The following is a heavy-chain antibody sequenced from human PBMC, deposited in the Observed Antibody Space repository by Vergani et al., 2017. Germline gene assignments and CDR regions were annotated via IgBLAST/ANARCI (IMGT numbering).Heavy chain of an antibody. D-gene: IGHD4-17*01. V-gene: IGHV3-23*01. J-gene: IGHJ4*02. CDR1: GFTFSSYA. Sequence: EVQLLESGGGLVQPGGSLRLSCAASGFTFSSYAMSWVRQAPGKGLEWVSAISGSGGSTYYADSVKGRFTISGDNSKNTLYLQMNSLRAEDTSVYYCAKDRRSGGDYDFFDYWREGTLVTVSS. CDR2: ISGSGGST. CDR3: AKDRRSGGDYDFFDY.